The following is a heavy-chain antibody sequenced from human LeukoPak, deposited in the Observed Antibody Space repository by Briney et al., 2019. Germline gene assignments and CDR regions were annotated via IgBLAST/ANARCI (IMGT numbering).Heavy chain of an antibody. J-gene: IGHJ6*02. Sequence: GASVKVSCKASGYTFTSYGISWVRQAPGQGLEWMGWISAYNGNTNYAQKLQGRVTMTTDTSTSTAYMELRSLRSDGTAVYYCARVSGFDFWSGYAPPMYYYYGMDVRGQGTTVTVSS. D-gene: IGHD3-3*01. V-gene: IGHV1-18*01. CDR3: ARVSGFDFWSGYAPPMYYYYGMDV. CDR2: ISAYNGNT. CDR1: GYTFTSYG.